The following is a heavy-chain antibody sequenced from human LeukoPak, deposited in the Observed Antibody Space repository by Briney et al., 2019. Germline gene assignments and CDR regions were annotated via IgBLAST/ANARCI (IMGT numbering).Heavy chain of an antibody. V-gene: IGHV4-39*01. CDR2: INYSGTT. J-gene: IGHJ4*02. CDR3: GRLFDS. Sequence: SETLSLTCTVSGGAIVSDNFYWGWVRQPPGKGLEWVGSINYSGTTYYNPSLRSRLSISVDTSRTQFFLRLNSVTAADTAVYYCGRLFDSWGQGILVTVSS. CDR1: GGAIVSDNFY.